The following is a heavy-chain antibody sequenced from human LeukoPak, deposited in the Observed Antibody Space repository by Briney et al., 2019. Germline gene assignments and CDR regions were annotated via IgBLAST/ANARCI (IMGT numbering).Heavy chain of an antibody. J-gene: IGHJ5*02. Sequence: GGSLRLSCAASGFSFSNSTMTWVHQAPGKGLEWVSHIRSSTDSIDYVDSVKGRFTISRDNAKNSLYLQMNSLRAEDTAVYYCARPWGSWGQGTLVTVSS. CDR1: GFSFSNST. V-gene: IGHV3-48*04. CDR3: ARPWGS. CDR2: IRSSTDSI. D-gene: IGHD7-27*01.